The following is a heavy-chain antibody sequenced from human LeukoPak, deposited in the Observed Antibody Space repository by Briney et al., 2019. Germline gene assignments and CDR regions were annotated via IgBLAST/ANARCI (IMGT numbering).Heavy chain of an antibody. J-gene: IGHJ4*02. CDR2: MNPNSGNT. D-gene: IGHD6-13*01. CDR3: ARGFFGIAAAGY. Sequence: ASVKVSCKASGYTFTSYDINWVRQATGQGLEWVGWMNPNSGNTGYAQKFQGRVTMTRNTSISTAYMELSSLKSEDTAVYYCARGFFGIAAAGYWGQGTLVTVSS. CDR1: GYTFTSYD. V-gene: IGHV1-8*01.